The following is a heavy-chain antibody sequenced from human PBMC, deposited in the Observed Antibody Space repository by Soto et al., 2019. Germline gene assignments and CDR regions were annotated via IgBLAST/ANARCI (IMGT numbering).Heavy chain of an antibody. Sequence: PGGSLRLSCAVPGFTFSSYAMHWVRQAPGKGLEWVAVISYDGSNKYYADSVKGRFTISRDNSKNTLYLQMNSLRAEDTAVYYCARCATPVEPILASTIDYWGQGTLVTVSS. CDR1: GFTFSSYA. CDR3: ARCATPVEPILASTIDY. CDR2: ISYDGSNK. V-gene: IGHV3-30-3*01. J-gene: IGHJ4*02.